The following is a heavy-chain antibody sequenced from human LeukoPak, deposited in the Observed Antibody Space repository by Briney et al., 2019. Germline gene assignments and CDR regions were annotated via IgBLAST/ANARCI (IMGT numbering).Heavy chain of an antibody. D-gene: IGHD1-1*01. CDR3: ARGRTPYYYYGMDV. V-gene: IGHV4-59*01. CDR1: GGSISSYY. Sequence: PSETLSLTCTVSGGSISSYYWSWIRQPPGKGLERIGYIYYSGSTNYNPSLKSRVTISVDTSKNQFSLKLSSVTAADTAVYYCARGRTPYYYYGMDVWGQGTTVTVSS. J-gene: IGHJ6*02. CDR2: IYYSGST.